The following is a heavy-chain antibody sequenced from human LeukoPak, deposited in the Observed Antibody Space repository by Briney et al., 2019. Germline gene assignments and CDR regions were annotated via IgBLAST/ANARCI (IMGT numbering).Heavy chain of an antibody. V-gene: IGHV3-11*04. D-gene: IGHD6-13*01. Sequence: GGSLRLSCAASGFTFSDYYMSWIRQAPGKGLEWVSYISSSGSTIYYADSVKGRFTISRDNAKNSLYLQMNSLRAEDTALYYCARIGYSTSWANLDYWGQGTLVTVSS. CDR1: GFTFSDYY. CDR3: ARIGYSTSWANLDY. CDR2: ISSSGSTI. J-gene: IGHJ4*02.